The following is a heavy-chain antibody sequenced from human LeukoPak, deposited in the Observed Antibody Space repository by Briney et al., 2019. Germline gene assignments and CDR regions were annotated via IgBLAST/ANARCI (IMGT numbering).Heavy chain of an antibody. CDR3: ARDRGYSYGFFDY. CDR2: IIPIFGTA. J-gene: IGHJ4*02. V-gene: IGHV1-69*13. D-gene: IGHD5-18*01. CDR1: GWTFSSYA. Sequence: SVKVSCKASGWTFSSYAISWVRQAPRQGLEWMGGIIPIFGTANYAQKFQGRVTITADESTSTAYIELSSLRSEDTAVYYCARDRGYSYGFFDYWGQGTLVTVSS.